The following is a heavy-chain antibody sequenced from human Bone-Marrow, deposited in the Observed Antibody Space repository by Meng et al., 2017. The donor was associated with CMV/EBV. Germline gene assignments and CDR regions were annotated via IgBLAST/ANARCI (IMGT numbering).Heavy chain of an antibody. CDR2: LHYSGST. D-gene: IGHD3-10*01. Sequence: SETLSLTCTVSGGSISGYFWSWIRQPPGKGLEWIGYLHYSGSTKYSPSLKSRVTILVDTSKNQFSLKLTSVTAADTAIYYCERAGGFGSYSGMDVWGQRTTVTVSS. CDR3: ERAGGFGSYSGMDV. V-gene: IGHV4-59*01. J-gene: IGHJ6*02. CDR1: GGSISGYF.